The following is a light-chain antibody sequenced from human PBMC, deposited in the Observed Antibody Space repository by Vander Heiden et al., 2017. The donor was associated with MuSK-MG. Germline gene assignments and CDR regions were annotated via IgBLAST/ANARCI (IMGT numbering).Light chain of an antibody. CDR1: QSISSY. CDR2: TAS. V-gene: IGKV1-39*01. Sequence: DIQMTQSPSSLSASVGDRVTITCRASQSISSYLNWYQQKPGRAPKLLIYTASNLQSGVPSKFRGSGSGTDFTLTISRLQPEDFATYYCQQSDSLPYTFGQGTKMEIK. J-gene: IGKJ2*01. CDR3: QQSDSLPYT.